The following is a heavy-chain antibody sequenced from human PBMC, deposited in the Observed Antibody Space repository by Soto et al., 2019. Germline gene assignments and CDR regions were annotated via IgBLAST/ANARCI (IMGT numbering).Heavy chain of an antibody. V-gene: IGHV1-69*13. J-gene: IGHJ6*02. D-gene: IGHD3-3*01. CDR1: GGTFSSYA. CDR3: ARAGYFWSRLRSYYYYYGMDV. Sequence: ASVKVSCKASGGTFSSYAISWVRQAPGQGLEWMGGIIPIFGKANYAQKFQGRVTITADESTSTAYMELSSLRSEDTAVYYCARAGYFWSRLRSYYYYYGMDVWGQGTTVTVSS. CDR2: IIPIFGKA.